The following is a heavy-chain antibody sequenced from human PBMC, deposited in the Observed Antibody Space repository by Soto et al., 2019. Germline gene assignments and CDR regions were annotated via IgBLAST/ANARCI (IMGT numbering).Heavy chain of an antibody. CDR1: GGSFSGYY. CDR3: ARGPPLNIAAAGTRRNNWFDP. CDR2: INHSGST. Sequence: QVQLQQWGAGLLKPSETLSLTCAVYGGSFSGYYWSWIRQPPGKGLEWIGEINHSGSTNYNPSLKSRVTISVDTSKNQFSLKLSSVTAADTAVYYCARGPPLNIAAAGTRRNNWFDPWGQGTLVTVSS. D-gene: IGHD6-13*01. J-gene: IGHJ5*02. V-gene: IGHV4-34*01.